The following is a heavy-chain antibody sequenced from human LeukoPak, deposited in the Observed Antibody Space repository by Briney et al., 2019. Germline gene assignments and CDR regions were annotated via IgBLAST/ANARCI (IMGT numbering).Heavy chain of an antibody. Sequence: ASVKVSCKASGYTFTGYGISWVRQAPGQGLEWMGWISAYNGNTNYAQKLQGRVTMTTDTSTSTAYMELRSLRSDDTAVYYCSRDLRGSSSAAGVYWGQGTLATVSS. CDR2: ISAYNGNT. CDR1: GYTFTGYG. J-gene: IGHJ4*02. CDR3: SRDLRGSSSAAGVY. V-gene: IGHV1-18*01. D-gene: IGHD6-6*01.